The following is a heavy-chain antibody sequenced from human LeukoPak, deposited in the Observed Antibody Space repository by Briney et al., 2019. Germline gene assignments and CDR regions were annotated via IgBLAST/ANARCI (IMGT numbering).Heavy chain of an antibody. D-gene: IGHD5-12*01. J-gene: IGHJ5*02. V-gene: IGHV4-4*07. Sequence: SETLSLTCTVSGDSINNYYWSWIRQPAGKGLEWIGRIYSTGSTNYNPSLKSRVTMSVDTSKNQFSLKLSSVTAADTAVYYCARGVVATIIGDWFDPWGQGTLVTVSS. CDR1: GDSINNYY. CDR2: IYSTGST. CDR3: ARGVVATIIGDWFDP.